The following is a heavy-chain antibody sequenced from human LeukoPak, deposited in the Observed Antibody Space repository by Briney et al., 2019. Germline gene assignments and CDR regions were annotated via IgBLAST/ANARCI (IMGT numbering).Heavy chain of an antibody. V-gene: IGHV4-61*02. CDR2: IYTSGST. CDR3: ARGYYSDYFDY. D-gene: IGHD3-10*01. J-gene: IGHJ4*02. Sequence: SQTLSLSCTVSGGSISSGSYYWSWIRQPAGKGLEWIGRIYTSGSTNYNPSLKSRVTISVDTSKNQFSLKLRSVTAADTAMYYCARGYYSDYFDYWGQGTLVTVSS. CDR1: GGSISSGSYY.